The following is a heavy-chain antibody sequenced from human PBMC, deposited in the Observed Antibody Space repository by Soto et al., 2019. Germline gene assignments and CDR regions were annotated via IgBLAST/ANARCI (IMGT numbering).Heavy chain of an antibody. CDR2: IHHSGLT. D-gene: IGHD3-3*02. Sequence: SETQSLTCTVSGDSISRIDYYWSWIRHLPGKGLEWIGYIHHSGLTYYNPSLKSRVHLSVDTPKNQLSLNLNSVTAADTAVYYCAGKPNAFYYFDYWGQGALVTVSS. CDR3: AGKPNAFYYFDY. J-gene: IGHJ4*02. V-gene: IGHV4-31*03. CDR1: GDSISRIDYY.